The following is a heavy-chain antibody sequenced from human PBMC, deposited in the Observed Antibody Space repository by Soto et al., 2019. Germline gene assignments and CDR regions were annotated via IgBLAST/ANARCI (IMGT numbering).Heavy chain of an antibody. Sequence: QVQLVQSGAEVKKPGSSVKVSCKASGGTFSSYTISWVRQAPGQGLEWMGRIIPILGIANYAQKFQGRVMITADKSTSTAYMELSSLRSEDTAVYYCARARVGATSSGWFVPWGQGTLVTVSS. CDR3: ARARVGATSSGWFVP. CDR2: IIPILGIA. V-gene: IGHV1-69*02. J-gene: IGHJ5*02. D-gene: IGHD1-26*01. CDR1: GGTFSSYT.